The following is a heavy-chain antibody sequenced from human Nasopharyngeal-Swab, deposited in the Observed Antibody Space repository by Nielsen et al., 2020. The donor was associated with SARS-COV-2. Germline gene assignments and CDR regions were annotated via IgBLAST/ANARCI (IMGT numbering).Heavy chain of an antibody. J-gene: IGHJ4*02. CDR1: GFTFSSYA. V-gene: IGHV3-30*04. D-gene: IGHD6-19*01. Sequence: GESLKISCAASGFTFSSYALHLVRQAPGKGLEWVAVISYDGSNKYYADSVKGRFTISRDNSKNTLYLQMNSLRAEDTAVYYCARDRPRYSSGWNVLGFWGQGTLVTVSS. CDR2: ISYDGSNK. CDR3: ARDRPRYSSGWNVLGF.